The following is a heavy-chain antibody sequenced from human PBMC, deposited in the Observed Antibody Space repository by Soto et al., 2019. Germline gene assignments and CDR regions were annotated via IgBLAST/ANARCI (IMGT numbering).Heavy chain of an antibody. CDR1: GGSVSDKTYY. CDR3: ARTTAVPNTLRSRYFFDY. V-gene: IGHV4-61*01. CDR2: VYYSGTT. D-gene: IGHD4-17*01. Sequence: SETLSLSCSVSGGSVSDKTYYWSWIRQPPGKRLEWIGYVYYSGTTNYDPSLKSRVTISVDLSKNRFSLRLSSVTTADTALYYCARTTAVPNTLRSRYFFDYWGQGTLVTVSS. J-gene: IGHJ4*02.